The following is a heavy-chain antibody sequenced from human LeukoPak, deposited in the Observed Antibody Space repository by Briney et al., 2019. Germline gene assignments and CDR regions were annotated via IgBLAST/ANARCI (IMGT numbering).Heavy chain of an antibody. Sequence: GGSLRLSYAASGFTFSSYAMHWVRQAPGKGLEYVSAISSNGGSTYYANSVKGRFTISRDNSKNTLYLQMGSLRAEDMAVYYCASSRCSSTSCLPLYFQHWGQGTLVTVSS. CDR3: ASSRCSSTSCLPLYFQH. V-gene: IGHV3-64*01. CDR2: ISSNGGST. J-gene: IGHJ1*01. D-gene: IGHD2-2*01. CDR1: GFTFSSYA.